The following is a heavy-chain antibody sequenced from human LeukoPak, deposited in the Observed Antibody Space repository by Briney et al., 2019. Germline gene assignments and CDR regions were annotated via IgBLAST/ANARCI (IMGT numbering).Heavy chain of an antibody. CDR2: LSGSGDRT. V-gene: IGHV3-23*01. D-gene: IGHD6-19*01. Sequence: GGSLRLSCAASGFTFSTYGMSWVRQAPGKGLEWLSALSGSGDRTYYADSVKGRFTISRDNSKNTLYLQMNSLRAEDTAVYYCAKAYGYSSGWYFLAEGGPWGQGTLVTVSS. CDR3: AKAYGYSSGWYFLAEGGP. J-gene: IGHJ5*02. CDR1: GFTFSTYG.